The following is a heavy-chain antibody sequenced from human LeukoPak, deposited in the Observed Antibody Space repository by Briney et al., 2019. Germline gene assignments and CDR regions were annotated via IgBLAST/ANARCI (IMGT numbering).Heavy chain of an antibody. CDR2: IYHSGST. CDR1: GGSISSSHW. D-gene: IGHD3-22*01. Sequence: SETLSLTCAVSGGSISSSHWWSWVRPPPGKGLEWIGEIYHSGSTNYNPSLKSRVTISVDNSKNQFSLKLSSVTAADTAVYYCARLWTGYSDSSGYYYLDYWGQGTLVTVSS. V-gene: IGHV4-4*02. J-gene: IGHJ4*02. CDR3: ARLWTGYSDSSGYYYLDY.